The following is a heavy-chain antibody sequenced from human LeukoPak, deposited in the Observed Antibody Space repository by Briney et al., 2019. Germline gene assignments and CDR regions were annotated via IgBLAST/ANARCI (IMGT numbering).Heavy chain of an antibody. CDR2: IYSGGSI. V-gene: IGHV3-53*01. J-gene: IGHJ4*02. CDR3: ARDSVGAGYSDY. CDR1: GFTVSSNY. Sequence: GGSLRLSCAASGFTVSSNYMNWVRQAPGKGLEWVSVIYSGGSIYHADSVKGRFTISRDNSKNTLYLQMDSLRAEGTAVYYCARDSVGAGYSDYWGQGTLVTVSS. D-gene: IGHD1-26*01.